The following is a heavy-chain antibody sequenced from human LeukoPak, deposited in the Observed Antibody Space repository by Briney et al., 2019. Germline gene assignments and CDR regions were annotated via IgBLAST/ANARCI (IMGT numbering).Heavy chain of an antibody. CDR2: IYYSGST. J-gene: IGHJ3*02. D-gene: IGHD3-9*01. Sequence: ASETLSLTCTVSGGSISSYYWSWIRQPPGKGLEWIGYIYYSGSTNYNPSLKSRVTISVDTSKNQFSLKLSSVTAADTAVYYCARAPPYYDILTGYPLQDAFDIWGQGTMVTVSS. CDR1: GGSISSYY. V-gene: IGHV4-59*01. CDR3: ARAPPYYDILTGYPLQDAFDI.